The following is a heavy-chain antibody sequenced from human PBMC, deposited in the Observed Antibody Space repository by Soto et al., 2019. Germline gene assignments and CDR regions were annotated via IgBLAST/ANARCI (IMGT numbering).Heavy chain of an antibody. Sequence: GGSLRLSCAASGFTFSSYSMNWVRQAPGKGLEWVSSISSSSSYIYYADSVKGRFTIARDNAKNSLYLQMNSLRAEDTAVYYCARGITGTTGYWGQGTLVTVSS. J-gene: IGHJ4*02. CDR2: ISSSSSYI. V-gene: IGHV3-21*01. D-gene: IGHD1-7*01. CDR1: GFTFSSYS. CDR3: ARGITGTTGY.